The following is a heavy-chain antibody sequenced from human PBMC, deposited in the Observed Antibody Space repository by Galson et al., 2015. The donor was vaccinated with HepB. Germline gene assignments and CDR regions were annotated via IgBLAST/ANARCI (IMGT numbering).Heavy chain of an antibody. J-gene: IGHJ4*02. CDR1: GFTFSSYA. D-gene: IGHD1-26*01. V-gene: IGHV3-30*04. CDR3: ARDPHVGSVYFDY. CDR2: ISYDGSNK. Sequence: SLRLSCAASGFTFSSYAMHWVRQAPGKGLEWVAVISYDGSNKYYADSVKGRFTISRDNSKNTLYLQMNSLRAEDTAVYYCARDPHVGSVYFDYWGQGTLVTVSS.